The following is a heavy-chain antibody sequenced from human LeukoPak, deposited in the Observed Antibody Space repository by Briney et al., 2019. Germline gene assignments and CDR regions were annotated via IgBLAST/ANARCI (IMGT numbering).Heavy chain of an antibody. CDR3: AKGGLVHRFDP. CDR1: GFTFSNYG. V-gene: IGHV3-23*01. CDR2: ISGSGDST. Sequence: GGSLRLSCAASGFTFSNYGMSWVRQAPGKGLEGVSSISGSGDSTYYADSVKGRFTISRDNAKNSLYLQMNSLRAEDTAVYYCAKGGLVHRFDPWGQGTLVTVSS. J-gene: IGHJ5*02.